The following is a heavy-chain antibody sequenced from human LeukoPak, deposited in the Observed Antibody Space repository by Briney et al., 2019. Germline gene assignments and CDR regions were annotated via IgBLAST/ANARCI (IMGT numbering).Heavy chain of an antibody. CDR3: ARGTVWRLGSYGLDV. CDR2: IYSGGST. J-gene: IGHJ6*02. Sequence: GGSLRLSCAASGFTVSSKYMSWVRQAPGKGLEWVSVIYSGGSTYYGESVKGRFIISRDNSKNTVYLQMNALRAEGSAVYYCARGTVWRLGSYGLDVWGQGTTVTVSS. CDR1: GFTVSSKY. D-gene: IGHD3-16*01. V-gene: IGHV3-53*01.